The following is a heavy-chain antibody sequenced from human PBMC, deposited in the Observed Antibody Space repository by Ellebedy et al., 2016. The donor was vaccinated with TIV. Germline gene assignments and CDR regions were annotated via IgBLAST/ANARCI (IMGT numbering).Heavy chain of an antibody. CDR3: ARAYLTYYYGSGSYDAFDI. Sequence: GGSLRLXXAASGFTFSSYWMSWVRQAPGKGLEWVANIKQDGSEKYYVDSVKGRFTISRDNAKNSLYLQMNSLRAEDTAVYYCARAYLTYYYGSGSYDAFDIWGQGTMVTVSS. J-gene: IGHJ3*02. D-gene: IGHD3-10*01. V-gene: IGHV3-7*01. CDR1: GFTFSSYW. CDR2: IKQDGSEK.